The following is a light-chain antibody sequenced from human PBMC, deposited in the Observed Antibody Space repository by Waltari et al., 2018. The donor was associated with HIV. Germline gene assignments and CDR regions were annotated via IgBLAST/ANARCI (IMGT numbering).Light chain of an antibody. J-gene: IGLJ3*02. CDR2: MNN. Sequence: QSVLTQPPSASGTHGQTVVISCSCNSPNIGNNDVTWYQVLPGSSPRLLIYMNNCRPSGVPGRLSGSRSGISASLAIHALQSEDEADYYCATWDDSLYGMFGGGTKLTV. CDR3: ATWDDSLYGM. V-gene: IGLV1-44*01. CDR1: SPNIGNND.